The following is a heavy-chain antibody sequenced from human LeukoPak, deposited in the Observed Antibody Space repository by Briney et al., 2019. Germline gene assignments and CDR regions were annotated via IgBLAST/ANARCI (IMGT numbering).Heavy chain of an antibody. CDR1: GFTFSSYG. CDR2: VSATGYTT. D-gene: IGHD3-3*01. V-gene: IGHV3-23*01. Sequence: GGTLRLSCVASGFTFSSYGMSWVRQAPGKGLEWVSYVSATGYTTSYADSVKGRFTISRDNAKNTVFLQMNSLRAEDTAVYYCAKDSVLRFLEWLFPLDYWGQGTLVTVSS. J-gene: IGHJ4*02. CDR3: AKDSVLRFLEWLFPLDY.